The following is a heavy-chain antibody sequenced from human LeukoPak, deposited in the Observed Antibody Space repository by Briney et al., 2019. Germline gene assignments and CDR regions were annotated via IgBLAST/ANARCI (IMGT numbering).Heavy chain of an antibody. V-gene: IGHV3-23*01. CDR2: FGAGTGAIT. J-gene: IGHJ6*02. D-gene: IGHD3-22*01. CDR1: GFTLSSDA. CDR3: AKNYEPRRGAPYGMEF. Sequence: SGGSHLLYCSSSGFTLSSDAMRWVRQAPGKGLEWVSAFGAGTGAITIYADSVKGRFTISRDDSKSTLYLQMNSLRAEDTAIYYCAKNYEPRRGAPYGMEFWGRGTTVTVSS.